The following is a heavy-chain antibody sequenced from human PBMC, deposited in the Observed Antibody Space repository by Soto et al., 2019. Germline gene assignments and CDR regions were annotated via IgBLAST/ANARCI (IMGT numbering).Heavy chain of an antibody. CDR3: ANRGFYFDY. Sequence: SETLSLTCTVSGGSISSSSYYWGWIRQPPGKGLEWIGSIYYSGSTYYNPSLKSRVTISVDTSKNQFSLKLSSVTAADTAVYYCANRGFYFDYWGQGTLVTVSS. V-gene: IGHV4-39*01. D-gene: IGHD5-12*01. CDR2: IYYSGST. J-gene: IGHJ4*02. CDR1: GGSISSSSYY.